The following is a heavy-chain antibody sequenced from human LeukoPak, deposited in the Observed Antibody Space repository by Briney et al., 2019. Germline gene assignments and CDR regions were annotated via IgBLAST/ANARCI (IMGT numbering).Heavy chain of an antibody. CDR3: ARVFGGSSYYYYYMDV. V-gene: IGHV3-11*04. Sequence: GGSLRLSCAASGFTFSSYAMSWIRQAPGKGLEWVSYISSSGSTIYYADSVKGRFTISRDNAKNSLYLQMNSLRAEDTAVYYCARVFGGSSYYYYYMDVWGKGTTVTVSS. CDR2: ISSSGSTI. D-gene: IGHD3-10*01. J-gene: IGHJ6*03. CDR1: GFTFSSYA.